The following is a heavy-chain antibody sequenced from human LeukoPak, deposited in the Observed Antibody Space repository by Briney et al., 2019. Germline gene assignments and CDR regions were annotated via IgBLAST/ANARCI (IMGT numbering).Heavy chain of an antibody. CDR2: IIPIFGTA. V-gene: IGHV1-69*13. CDR1: GGTFSSYA. Sequence: ASVTVSCTASGGTFSSYAISWVRQAPGQGLEWMGGIIPIFGTANYAQKFQGRVTITADESTSTAYMELNSLRAEDTAVYYCAKDPKYSSDPRLRDYWGQGTLVTVSS. J-gene: IGHJ4*02. CDR3: AKDPKYSSDPRLRDY. D-gene: IGHD6-19*01.